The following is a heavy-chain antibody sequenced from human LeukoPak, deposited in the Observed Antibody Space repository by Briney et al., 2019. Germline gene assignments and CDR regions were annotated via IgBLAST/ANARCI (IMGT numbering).Heavy chain of an antibody. Sequence: ASVKVSCKASGYTFTSYYMHWVRQAPGQGLEWMGIINPSGGSTSYAQKFQGRVTMTRDMSTSTVYMELSSLRSEDTAVYYCAREARYCSSTSCYWFDPWGQGTLVTVSS. CDR2: INPSGGST. V-gene: IGHV1-46*01. D-gene: IGHD2-2*01. CDR1: GYTFTSYY. CDR3: AREARYCSSTSCYWFDP. J-gene: IGHJ5*02.